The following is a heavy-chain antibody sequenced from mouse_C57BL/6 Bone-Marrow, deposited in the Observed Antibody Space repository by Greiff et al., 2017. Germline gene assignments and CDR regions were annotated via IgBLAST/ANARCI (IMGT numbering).Heavy chain of an antibody. CDR3: EKLGGYDGAWFAY. V-gene: IGHV5-6*01. CDR1: GFTFSSYG. CDR2: ISSGGSYT. D-gene: IGHD2-2*01. Sequence: EVHLVVSGGDLVKPGGSLKLSCAASGFTFSSYGMSWVRQTPDKRLEWVATISSGGSYTYYPDSVKGRFPISRDNAKNTLYLQMSSMEAEDTAMNYSEKLGGYDGAWFAYWGQGTLVTVSA. J-gene: IGHJ3*01.